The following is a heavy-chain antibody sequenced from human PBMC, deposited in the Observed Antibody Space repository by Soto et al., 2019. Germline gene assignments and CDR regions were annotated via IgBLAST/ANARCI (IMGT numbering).Heavy chain of an antibody. J-gene: IGHJ6*03. V-gene: IGHV3-66*01. D-gene: IGHD4-17*01. CDR3: AVCTTYGDYYYYYMDV. CDR2: IYSGGST. CDR1: GFTVSSNY. Sequence: GGSLRLSCAASGFTVSSNYMSWVRQAPGKGLEWVSVIYSGGSTYYADSVKGRFTISRDNSKNTLYLQMNSLRAEDTAVYYCAVCTTYGDYYYYYMDVWGKGTTVTVSS.